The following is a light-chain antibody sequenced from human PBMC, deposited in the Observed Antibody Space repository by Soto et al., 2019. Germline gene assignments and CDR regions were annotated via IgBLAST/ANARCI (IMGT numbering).Light chain of an antibody. Sequence: DIVLTQSPATLSLSPGERATLSCRASKTISTHLAWYQQKPGQAPRLLIYGASYRATGIPARISGSGSGTDFTLTISGLEPEDFAVYYCQQRSNWPTTFGQGTRLEIK. CDR2: GAS. V-gene: IGKV3-11*01. CDR1: KTISTH. J-gene: IGKJ5*01. CDR3: QQRSNWPTT.